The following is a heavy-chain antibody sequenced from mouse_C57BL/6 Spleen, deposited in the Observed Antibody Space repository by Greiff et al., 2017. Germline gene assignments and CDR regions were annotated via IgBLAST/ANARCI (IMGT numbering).Heavy chain of an antibody. CDR1: GYTFTDYN. J-gene: IGHJ2*01. Sequence: VQLKQSGPELVKPGASVKIPCKASGYTFTDYNMDWVKQSHGKSLEWIGDINPNNGGTIYNQKFKGKATLTVDKSSSTAYMELRGLASEDTAVYYCARAPWGNPFGYWGQGTTLTVAS. CDR2: INPNNGGT. V-gene: IGHV1-18*01. D-gene: IGHD2-1*01. CDR3: ARAPWGNPFGY.